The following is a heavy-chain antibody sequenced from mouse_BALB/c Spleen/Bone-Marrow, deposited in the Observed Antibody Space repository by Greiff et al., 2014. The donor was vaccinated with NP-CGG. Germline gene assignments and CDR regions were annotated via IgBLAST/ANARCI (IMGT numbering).Heavy chain of an antibody. CDR2: IDPANGNT. CDR3: AYGSSYDYFDY. V-gene: IGHV14-3*02. CDR1: GFNIKDTY. D-gene: IGHD1-1*01. Sequence: EVQLQQSGAELVKPGASVKLSCTASGFNIKDTYMHWVKQRPEQGLEWIGRIDPANGNTKYDPKFQGKATITAGTSSNTAYLQLSSLTSEDTAVSYCAYGSSYDYFDYWGQGTTLTVSS. J-gene: IGHJ2*01.